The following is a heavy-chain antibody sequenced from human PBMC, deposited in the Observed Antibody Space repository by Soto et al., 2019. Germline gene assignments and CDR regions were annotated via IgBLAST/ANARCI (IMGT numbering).Heavy chain of an antibody. V-gene: IGHV4-39*07. CDR2: IYYSGST. CDR3: AASCVACGGFNYYGMDV. J-gene: IGHJ6*02. Sequence: PSETLSLTCTVSGGSLSDNDYYWSWIRQPPGKGLEWIGSIYYSGSTYYNPSLKSRVTISVDTSKNQFSLKLSSVTAADTAVYYCAASCVACGGFNYYGMDVWGQGTTVTVSS. D-gene: IGHD2-21*01. CDR1: GGSLSDNDYY.